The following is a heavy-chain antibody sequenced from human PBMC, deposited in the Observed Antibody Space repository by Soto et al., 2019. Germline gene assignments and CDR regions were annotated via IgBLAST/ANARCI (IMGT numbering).Heavy chain of an antibody. V-gene: IGHV2-5*02. D-gene: IGHD1-1*01. J-gene: IGHJ6*02. Sequence: QITLKESGPTVVKPTQTLTLTCTFSGFSLSTTGVGVGWIRQPPGKALEWLALFYWDDTKRYSPSLKTRLTIPKDTSKNQVVLTMTNMDPVDTATYYCVHRHYNLGKYGMDVWGQGTTVTVSS. CDR1: GFSLSTTGVG. CDR2: FYWDDTK. CDR3: VHRHYNLGKYGMDV.